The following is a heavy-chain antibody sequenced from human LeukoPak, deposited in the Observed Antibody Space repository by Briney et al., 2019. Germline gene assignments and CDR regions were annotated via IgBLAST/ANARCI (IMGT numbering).Heavy chain of an antibody. D-gene: IGHD3-22*01. CDR2: IYYSGST. CDR3: ARGNWEVITPDY. CDR1: GGSISTYY. Sequence: SETLSLTCTVSGGSISTYYWSWIRQPPGKGLEWIGYIYYSGSTNYNPSLKSRVTISIDTSKYQFSLKLSSVTAADTAVYYCARGNWEVITPDYWGQGTLVTVSS. J-gene: IGHJ4*02. V-gene: IGHV4-59*01.